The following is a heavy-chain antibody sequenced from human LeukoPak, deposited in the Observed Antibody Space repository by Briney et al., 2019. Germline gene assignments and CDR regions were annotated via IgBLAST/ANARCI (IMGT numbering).Heavy chain of an antibody. CDR2: ISAGNGNT. Sequence: ASVKVSCKASGYTFTSYAMHWVRQAPGQRLEWMGWISAGNGNTKYSQKFQGRVTITRDTSASTAYMELSSLRSEDTAVYYCAREGSVVPAAILGYYYGMDVWGQGTTVTVSS. D-gene: IGHD2-2*02. J-gene: IGHJ6*02. CDR3: AREGSVVPAAILGYYYGMDV. CDR1: GYTFTSYA. V-gene: IGHV1-3*01.